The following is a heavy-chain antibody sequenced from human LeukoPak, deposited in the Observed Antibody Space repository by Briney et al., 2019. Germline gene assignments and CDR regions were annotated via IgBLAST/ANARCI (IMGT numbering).Heavy chain of an antibody. V-gene: IGHV3-30*02. CDR1: GFTFSSYG. CDR2: IRYDGSNK. Sequence: GGSLRLSCAASGFTFSSYGMHWVRQAPGKGLEWVAFIRYDGSNKYYADSVKGRFTISRDNSKNTLYLQMNSLRAEDTAVYYCEAYYYDSSDPLGDYWGQGTLVTVSS. D-gene: IGHD3-22*01. CDR3: EAYYYDSSDPLGDY. J-gene: IGHJ4*02.